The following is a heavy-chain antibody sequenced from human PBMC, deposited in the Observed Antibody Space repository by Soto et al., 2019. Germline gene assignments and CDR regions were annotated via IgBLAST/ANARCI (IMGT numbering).Heavy chain of an antibody. CDR2: ISYDGSNK. D-gene: IGHD5-12*01. Sequence: QVQLVESGGGVVQPGRSLRLSCAASGFTFSSYGMHWVRQAPGKGLEWVAVISYDGSNKYYADSVKGRFTISRDNSKNPLYLQMNSLRDEDTAVYYCAKAGLPIGYYYRMDVWGQGTTVTVSS. J-gene: IGHJ6*02. CDR1: GFTFSSYG. CDR3: AKAGLPIGYYYRMDV. V-gene: IGHV3-30*18.